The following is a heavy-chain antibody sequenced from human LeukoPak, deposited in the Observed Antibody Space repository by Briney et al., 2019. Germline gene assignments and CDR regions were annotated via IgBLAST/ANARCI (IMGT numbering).Heavy chain of an antibody. J-gene: IGHJ4*02. CDR3: AVVTSHPRYFDH. Sequence: SETLSLTCSVSGDSIYWSWVRQSPGKGLQWIGTVYYSGATNYNPSLASRVTMSLDMSRSQFSLKLSSVTAADTAIYYCAVVTSHPRYFDHWGQGTLITVSS. CDR2: VYYSGAT. CDR1: GDSIY. D-gene: IGHD2-21*02. V-gene: IGHV4-59*01.